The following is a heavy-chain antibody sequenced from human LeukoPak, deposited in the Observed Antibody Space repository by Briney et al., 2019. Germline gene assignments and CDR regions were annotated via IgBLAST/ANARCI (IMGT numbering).Heavy chain of an antibody. CDR1: GFTFSTYS. CDR3: ARGRSITLLRGVAMSDGFDI. Sequence: GGSLRLSCAASGFTFSTYSMNWVRQAPGKGLEWASFIDTSGTYIYYGESMKGRFTISRDSAKNSLYLQMNGLRAEDTAVYYCARGRSITLLRGVAMSDGFDIWGQGTMVAVSS. V-gene: IGHV3-21*01. D-gene: IGHD3-10*01. CDR2: IDTSGTYI. J-gene: IGHJ3*02.